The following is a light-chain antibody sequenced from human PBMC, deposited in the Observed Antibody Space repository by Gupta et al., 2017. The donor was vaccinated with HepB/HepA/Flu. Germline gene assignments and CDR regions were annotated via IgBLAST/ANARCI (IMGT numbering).Light chain of an antibody. V-gene: IGLV1-36*01. CDR3: AAWDDSLNGLV. Sequence: QSLVTPPPSVSEAPSQRVTISCSGSWSNIGDNTVNWYQQLPGKAPKLLIYYDDLLPSGVSDRFSGSKSGTSASLTISGLQSEEEADYYCAAWDDSLNGLVFGGGTKLTVL. CDR2: YDD. CDR1: WSNIGDNT. J-gene: IGLJ3*02.